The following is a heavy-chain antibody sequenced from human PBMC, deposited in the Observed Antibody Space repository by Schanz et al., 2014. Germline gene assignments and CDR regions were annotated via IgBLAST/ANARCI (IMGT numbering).Heavy chain of an antibody. V-gene: IGHV3-11*04. Sequence: VQLVESGGGLVQPGGSLRLSCAASGFTFRDYQMTWIRQAPGKGLEWVSYITSGSAKFYADSVKGRFTISRDNARYSLYLEMNSLRAEDTAVYYCARGRARQLVHWFDPWGQGTLVTVSS. D-gene: IGHD6-13*01. CDR1: GFTFRDYQ. CDR2: ITSGSAK. CDR3: ARGRARQLVHWFDP. J-gene: IGHJ5*02.